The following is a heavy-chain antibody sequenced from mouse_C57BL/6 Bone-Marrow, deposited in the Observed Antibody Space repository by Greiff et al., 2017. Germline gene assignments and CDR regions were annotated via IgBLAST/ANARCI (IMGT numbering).Heavy chain of an antibody. Sequence: QVQLQQPGAELVMPGASVKLSCKASGYTFTSYWMHWVKQRPGQGLEWIGELDPSDSYTNYNQKFKGKSTLTVDKSSSTAYMQLSSLTSEDSAVYYCALYYSNLDYWGQGTTLTVSS. D-gene: IGHD2-5*01. CDR3: ALYYSNLDY. V-gene: IGHV1-69*01. CDR1: GYTFTSYW. CDR2: LDPSDSYT. J-gene: IGHJ2*01.